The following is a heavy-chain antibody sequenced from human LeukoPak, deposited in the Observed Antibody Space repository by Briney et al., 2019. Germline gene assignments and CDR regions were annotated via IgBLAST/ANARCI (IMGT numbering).Heavy chain of an antibody. V-gene: IGHV3-53*01. CDR3: ARVLSGRGSLYSYYYYMDV. CDR1: GFTFEDFG. J-gene: IGHJ6*03. Sequence: QPGGSLRLSCEGSGFTFEDFGMSWVRQAPGKGLEWVSVIYSGGSRYYADSVKGRFTISRDNSKNTLYLQMNSLRAEDTAVYYCARVLSGRGSLYSYYYYMDVWGKGTTVTISS. CDR2: IYSGGSR. D-gene: IGHD3-10*01.